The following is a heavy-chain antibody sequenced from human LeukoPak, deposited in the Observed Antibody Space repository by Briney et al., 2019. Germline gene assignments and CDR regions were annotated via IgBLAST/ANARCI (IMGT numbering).Heavy chain of an antibody. J-gene: IGHJ4*02. Sequence: SETLSFTCTVSGYSISRGYHWGWIRQPPGKGLEWIGSIHRSGSTYYNPSLIPSLKSRVTISVDTSRNQFSLRLSSVTAADTAVYFCVRVDWTSDYWGQGTLLTVSS. CDR1: GYSISRGYH. D-gene: IGHD3-9*01. V-gene: IGHV4-38-2*02. CDR3: VRVDWTSDY. CDR2: IHRSGST.